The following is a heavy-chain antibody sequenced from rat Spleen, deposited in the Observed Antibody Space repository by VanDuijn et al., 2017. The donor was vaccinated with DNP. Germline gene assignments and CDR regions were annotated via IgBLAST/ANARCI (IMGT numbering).Heavy chain of an antibody. CDR3: ARWSDYFDY. J-gene: IGHJ2*01. Sequence: EVQLQESGPGLVKPSQSLSLTCSVTGYSITSSYRWNWIRKFPGNKMAWIGHISYSGRTTYNPSLKSRISITRDTSKNQFFLHLNSVTTEDTATYYCARWSDYFDYWGQGVMVTVSS. CDR2: ISYSGRT. V-gene: IGHV3-1*01. CDR1: GYSITSSY.